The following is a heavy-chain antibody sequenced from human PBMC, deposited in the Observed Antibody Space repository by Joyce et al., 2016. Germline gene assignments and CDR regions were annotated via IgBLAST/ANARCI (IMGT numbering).Heavy chain of an antibody. V-gene: IGHV3-30*09. CDR3: GRGGGYCGTNCYGADY. Sequence: CAASGFTCSSYTMHWVRRAPGSGLGWVALFSYDGSNNYFGDSVRGRFVISRDNSKNTLSLQLNSLRAEDTAVYYCGRGGGYCGTNCYGADYWGQGTLVTVSS. CDR2: FSYDGSNN. D-gene: IGHD5-12*01. CDR1: GFTCSSYT. J-gene: IGHJ4*02.